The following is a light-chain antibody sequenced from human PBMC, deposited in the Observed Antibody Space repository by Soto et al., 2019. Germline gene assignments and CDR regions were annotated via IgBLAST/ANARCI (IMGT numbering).Light chain of an antibody. CDR3: CSYAGSSTYV. J-gene: IGLJ1*01. V-gene: IGLV2-23*02. Sequence: QSALTQPDSVSGSLGQSITISCTGTSRDIGNYNLVSWYQQHPGKAPKLMIYEVTKRPSGVSSRFLGSKSGKTASLTISGLQADDEADYHCCSYAGSSTYVFGTGTKLTV. CDR1: SRDIGNYNL. CDR2: EVT.